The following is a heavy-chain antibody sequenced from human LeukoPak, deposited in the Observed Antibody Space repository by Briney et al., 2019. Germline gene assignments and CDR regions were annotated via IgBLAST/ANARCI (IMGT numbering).Heavy chain of an antibody. D-gene: IGHD1-26*01. CDR3: VREDLGVDY. CDR2: ISGSGGTA. CDR1: GFTFSIYA. V-gene: IGHV3-23*01. J-gene: IGHJ4*02. Sequence: GGSLRLSCAASGFTFSIYAMSWVRQAPGKGLEWVSAISGSGGTAYYADSVKGRFIISRDTSKNTLYLQMNSLRAEDTAMYYCVREDLGVDYWGQGTLVTVSS.